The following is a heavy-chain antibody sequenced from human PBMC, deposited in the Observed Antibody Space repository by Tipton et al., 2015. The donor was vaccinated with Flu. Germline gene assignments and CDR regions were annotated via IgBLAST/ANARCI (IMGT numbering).Heavy chain of an antibody. CDR1: GFPFSEFW. D-gene: IGHD3-16*01. Sequence: SLRLSCAASGFPFSEFWMHWVRQALGKGLEWVAHINQDGSEESYVESVKGRFTISRDNARNSLYLQMNSLRAEDTAVYHCARFAGGPWGQGTLVTVSS. CDR3: ARFAGGP. J-gene: IGHJ5*02. V-gene: IGHV3-7*01. CDR2: INQDGSEE.